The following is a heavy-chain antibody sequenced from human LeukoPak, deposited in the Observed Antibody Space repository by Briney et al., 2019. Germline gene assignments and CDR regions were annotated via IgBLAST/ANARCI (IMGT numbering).Heavy chain of an antibody. V-gene: IGHV3-30*14. CDR3: ARVYSSSWYFDY. Sequence: GGSLRLSCAASGFTFSSYAMHWVRQAPGKGLEWVAVISYDGSNKYYADSVKGRFTISRDNSKNTLYLQMNSLRAEDTAVYYCARVYSSSWYFDYWGQGTLVTVSS. CDR2: ISYDGSNK. D-gene: IGHD6-13*01. J-gene: IGHJ4*02. CDR1: GFTFSSYA.